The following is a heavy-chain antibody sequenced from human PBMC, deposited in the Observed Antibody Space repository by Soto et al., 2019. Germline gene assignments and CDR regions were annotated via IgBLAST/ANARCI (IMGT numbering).Heavy chain of an antibody. V-gene: IGHV1-18*01. CDR1: GYTFVNYA. Sequence: QVHLVQSGAEVKKPGASVKVSCKSSGYTFVNYAICWVRQAPGQGLEWMGCISAYNGNTDYAQKLQGRVTMTTDTSTPTAYMELRSLISDDTAVYFCAREAGSGSYYPFDYWGQGTLVTVSS. CDR3: AREAGSGSYYPFDY. CDR2: ISAYNGNT. J-gene: IGHJ4*02. D-gene: IGHD3-10*01.